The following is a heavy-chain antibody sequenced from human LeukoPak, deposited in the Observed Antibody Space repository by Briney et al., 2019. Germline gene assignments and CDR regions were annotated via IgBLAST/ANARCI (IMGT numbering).Heavy chain of an antibody. CDR3: ASGRDLLTYFQH. CDR1: GGSFSGSN. J-gene: IGHJ1*01. Sequence: PSETLSLTCAVYGGSFSGSNWSWIRQPPGKGLEWIGEIYNSGSTIYNPSLKSRVTISVDTSKNQFSLKLSSVTAADTAVYYCASGRDLLTYFQHWGQGTLVTVSS. D-gene: IGHD1-26*01. CDR2: IYNSGST. V-gene: IGHV4-34*01.